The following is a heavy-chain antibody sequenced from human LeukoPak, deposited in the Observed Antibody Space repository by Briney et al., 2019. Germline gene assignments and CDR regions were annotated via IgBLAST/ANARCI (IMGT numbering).Heavy chain of an antibody. J-gene: IGHJ3*02. Sequence: SVKVSCKASGGTFSSYAISWVRQAPGQGLESMGRIIPIFGTANYAQKFQGRVTITTDESTSTAYMELSSLRSEDTAVYYCARRAEVYNWNYADAFDIWGQGTMVTVSS. CDR3: ARRAEVYNWNYADAFDI. D-gene: IGHD1-7*01. CDR1: GGTFSSYA. CDR2: IIPIFGTA. V-gene: IGHV1-69*05.